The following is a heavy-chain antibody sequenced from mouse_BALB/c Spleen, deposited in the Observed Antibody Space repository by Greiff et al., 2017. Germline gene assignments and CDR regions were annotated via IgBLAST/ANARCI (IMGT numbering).Heavy chain of an antibody. CDR3: ARDGQPPNYWYFDV. CDR1: SYTFTDYA. J-gene: IGHJ1*01. V-gene: IGHV1-67*01. Sequence: QVQLKESGPELVRPGVSVKISCKGSSYTFTDYAMHWVKQSHAKSLEWIGVISTYYGNTNYNQKFKGKATMTVDKSSSTAYMELARLTSEDSAVYYCARDGQPPNYWYFDVWGAGTTVTVSS. CDR2: ISTYYGNT. D-gene: IGHD2-3*01.